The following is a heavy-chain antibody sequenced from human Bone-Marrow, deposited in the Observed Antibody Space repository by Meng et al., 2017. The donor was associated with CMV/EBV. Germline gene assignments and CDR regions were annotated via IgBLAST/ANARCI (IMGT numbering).Heavy chain of an antibody. CDR2: IYGSGGTT. V-gene: IGHV3-23*01. J-gene: IGHJ4*02. CDR1: GFTFSSYA. Sequence: GGSLRLSCAASGFTFSSYAMTWVRQTPGKGLEWVSTIYGSGGTTNYADSVKGRFTISRDDSRNTLYLQMNSLRVDDTAVFYCARGDSSTTWLVFDYWGQGTLVTVSS. CDR3: ARGDSSTTWLVFDY. D-gene: IGHD6-13*01.